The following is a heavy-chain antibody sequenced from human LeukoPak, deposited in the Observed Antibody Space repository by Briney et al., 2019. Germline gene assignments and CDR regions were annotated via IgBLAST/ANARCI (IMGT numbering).Heavy chain of an antibody. CDR3: AKDQDQWLVLGSPVSFDY. CDR2: IWYDGSNQ. D-gene: IGHD6-19*01. CDR1: GFTFSSYG. Sequence: GRSLRLSCTASGFTFSSYGMHWVRQAPGKGLEWVAVIWYDGSNQQYADSVKGRFTISRDNSKNTLYLQMNSLRAEDTAVYYCAKDQDQWLVLGSPVSFDYWGQGTLVTVSS. V-gene: IGHV3-33*06. J-gene: IGHJ4*02.